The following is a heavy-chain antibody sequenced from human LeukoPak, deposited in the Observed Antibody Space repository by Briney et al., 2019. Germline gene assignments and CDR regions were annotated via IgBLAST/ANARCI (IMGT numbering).Heavy chain of an antibody. J-gene: IGHJ4*02. CDR3: ARVPPGYSNYDY. CDR2: IYHSGST. Sequence: PSQTLSLTCAVSGGSISSGGYSWSWIRQPPGKGLEWIGYIYHSGSTYYNPSLKSRVTISVDRSKNQFSLKLSSVTAADTAVYYCARVPPGYSNYDYWGQGTLVTVSS. D-gene: IGHD4-11*01. V-gene: IGHV4-30-2*01. CDR1: GGSISSGGYS.